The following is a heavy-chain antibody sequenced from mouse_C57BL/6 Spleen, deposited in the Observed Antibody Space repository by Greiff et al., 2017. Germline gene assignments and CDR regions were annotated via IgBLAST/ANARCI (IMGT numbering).Heavy chain of an antibody. CDR3: ARAYGSSYEDYYAMDY. D-gene: IGHD1-1*01. CDR1: GYSITSGYY. Sequence: VQLKESGPGLVKPSQSLSLTCSVTGYSITSGYYWNWIRQFPGNKLEWMGYISYDGSNNYNPSLKNRISITRDTSKNQFFLKLNSVTTEDTATYYCARAYGSSYEDYYAMDYWGQGTSVTVSS. CDR2: ISYDGSN. J-gene: IGHJ4*01. V-gene: IGHV3-6*01.